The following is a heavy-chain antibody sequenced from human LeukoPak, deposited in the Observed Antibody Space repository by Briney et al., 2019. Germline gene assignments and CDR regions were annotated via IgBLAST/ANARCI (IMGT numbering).Heavy chain of an antibody. V-gene: IGHV3-64D*06. Sequence: GGSLRLSCSASGFTFSSYAMHWVRQAPGKGLEYVSAISSNGGSTYYADSVKGRFTISRDNSKNTLYLQMSSLRAEDTAVYYCAKDVILTGYYYYYYGMDVWGQGTTVTVSS. CDR3: AKDVILTGYYYYYYGMDV. CDR2: ISSNGGST. CDR1: GFTFSSYA. D-gene: IGHD3-9*01. J-gene: IGHJ6*02.